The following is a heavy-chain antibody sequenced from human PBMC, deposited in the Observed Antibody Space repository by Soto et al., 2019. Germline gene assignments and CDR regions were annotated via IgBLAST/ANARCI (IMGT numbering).Heavy chain of an antibody. V-gene: IGHV3-30*18. CDR2: ISYDGSNK. D-gene: IGHD3-3*01. J-gene: IGHJ6*02. Sequence: QVQLVESGGGVVQPGRSLRLSYAASGFTFSSYGMHWVRKAPGKGLEWVAVISYDGSNKYYADSVKGRFTISRDNSKNTLYLQMNSLRAEDTAVYYCAKAVLEWLLRGSYGMDVWGQGTTVTVSS. CDR3: AKAVLEWLLRGSYGMDV. CDR1: GFTFSSYG.